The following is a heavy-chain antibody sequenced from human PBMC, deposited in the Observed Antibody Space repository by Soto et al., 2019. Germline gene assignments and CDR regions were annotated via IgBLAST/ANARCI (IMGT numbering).Heavy chain of an antibody. V-gene: IGHV4-34*01. CDR1: GGSFTGYY. CDR2: INHSGFT. CDR3: ARGHGRFAH. Sequence: SETLSLTCDVSGGSFTGYYCSWIRQPPGKGLEWIGEINHSGFTNYNPSLTGRVTISLDTSKSQFSLKLSSLTAADTAFYFCARGHGRFAHWGQGTLVTVPS. J-gene: IGHJ4*02.